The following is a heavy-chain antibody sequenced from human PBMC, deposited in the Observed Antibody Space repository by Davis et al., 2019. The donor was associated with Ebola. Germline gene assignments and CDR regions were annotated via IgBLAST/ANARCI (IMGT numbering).Heavy chain of an antibody. CDR2: ISGSGGST. Sequence: GGSLRLSCAASAFTFDDYAMHWVRQAPGKGLEWVSAISGSGGSTYYADSVKGRFTISRDNSKNTLYLQMNSLRAEDTAVYYCAKKGNSGRIDYWGQGTLVTVSS. CDR1: AFTFDDYA. D-gene: IGHD6-19*01. V-gene: IGHV3-23*01. CDR3: AKKGNSGRIDY. J-gene: IGHJ4*02.